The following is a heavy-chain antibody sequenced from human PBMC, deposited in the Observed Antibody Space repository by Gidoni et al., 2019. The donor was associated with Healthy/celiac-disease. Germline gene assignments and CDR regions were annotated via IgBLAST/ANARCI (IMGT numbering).Heavy chain of an antibody. J-gene: IGHJ4*02. CDR3: ARAEYVSGSQIGDY. CDR1: GGTFSSDA. CDR2: IIPIFGTA. V-gene: IGHV1-69*01. Sequence: QVQLVQSGAEVKKPGSSVKVSCTASGGTFSSDAISWVRQAPGQGREWMGGIIPIFGTANYAQKFQGRVTITADESTSTAYMELSSLRSEDTAVYYCARAEYVSGSQIGDYWGQGTLVTVSS. D-gene: IGHD3-10*01.